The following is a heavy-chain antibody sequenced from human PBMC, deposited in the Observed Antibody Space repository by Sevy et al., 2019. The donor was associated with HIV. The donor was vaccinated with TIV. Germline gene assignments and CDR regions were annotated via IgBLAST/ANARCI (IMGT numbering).Heavy chain of an antibody. J-gene: IGHJ5*02. D-gene: IGHD5-18*01. CDR2: ISPYNGNT. Sequence: ASVKVSCKASGYTFTSYGISWVRQAPGQGLEWMGWISPYNGNTNYAQKLQGRVTMTTDTSTSTAYMELRSLRSDDTAVYYCAREGYSYGYEWFDPWGQGTLVTVSS. CDR3: AREGYSYGYEWFDP. CDR1: GYTFTSYG. V-gene: IGHV1-18*01.